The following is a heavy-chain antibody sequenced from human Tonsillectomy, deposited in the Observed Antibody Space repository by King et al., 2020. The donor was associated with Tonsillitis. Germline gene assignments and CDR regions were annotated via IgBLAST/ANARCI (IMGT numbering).Heavy chain of an antibody. CDR1: VFTFSSYE. CDR2: IISSGNTI. Sequence: VQLVESGGGLVQPGGSLRLSCAASVFTFSSYEMNWVRQAPGKGLEWVSYIISSGNTIYYADSVKGRITISRDNAKNSLYLQMNSLRAEDTAVYYCAREPIYGDRFDAWGQGTLVTVSS. D-gene: IGHD2-2*02. CDR3: AREPIYGDRFDA. V-gene: IGHV3-48*03. J-gene: IGHJ5*02.